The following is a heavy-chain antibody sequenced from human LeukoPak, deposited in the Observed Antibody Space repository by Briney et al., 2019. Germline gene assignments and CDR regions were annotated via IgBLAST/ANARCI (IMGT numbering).Heavy chain of an antibody. CDR3: ASYRAYHYDSSGYRPYYYYMDV. CDR2: INHSGST. V-gene: IGHV4-34*01. D-gene: IGHD3-22*01. Sequence: SETLSLTCAVYGGSFSGYYWSRIRQPPGKGLEWIGEINHSGSTNYNPSLKSRVTISVDTSRNQFSLKLSSVTAADTAVYYCASYRAYHYDSSGYRPYYYYMDVWGKGTTVTVSS. J-gene: IGHJ6*03. CDR1: GGSFSGYY.